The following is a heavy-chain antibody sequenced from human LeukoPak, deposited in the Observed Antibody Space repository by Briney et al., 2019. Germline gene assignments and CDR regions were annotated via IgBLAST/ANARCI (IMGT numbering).Heavy chain of an antibody. CDR1: GFTFDDYA. V-gene: IGHV3-9*01. CDR2: ISWNSGSI. J-gene: IGHJ3*02. CDR3: AKDYVVRGTRYSSSDSCYWDAFDI. D-gene: IGHD2-15*01. Sequence: PGRSLRLSCAASGFTFDDYAMHWVRQAPGKGLELVSSISWNSGSIGYADSVKGRFTISRDNAKKFLYLQMNSLRAEDTALYYCAKDYVVRGTRYSSSDSCYWDAFDIWGQGTMVTVSS.